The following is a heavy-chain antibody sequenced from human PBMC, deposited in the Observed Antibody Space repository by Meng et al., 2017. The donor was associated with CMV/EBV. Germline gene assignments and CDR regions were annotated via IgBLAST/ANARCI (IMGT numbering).Heavy chain of an antibody. Sequence: ASVKVSCKASGYTFTSYGISWVRQAPGQGLEWMGWISAYKGNTNYAQKLQGRVTMTTDTSTSTAYMELRSLRSDDTAVYYCARDLGTYDFWSGYLPNFDYWGQGTLVTVSS. CDR1: GYTFTSYG. V-gene: IGHV1-18*01. D-gene: IGHD3-3*01. CDR2: ISAYKGNT. CDR3: ARDLGTYDFWSGYLPNFDY. J-gene: IGHJ4*02.